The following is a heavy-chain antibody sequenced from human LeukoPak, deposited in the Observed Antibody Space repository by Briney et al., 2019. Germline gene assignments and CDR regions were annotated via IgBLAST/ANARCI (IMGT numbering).Heavy chain of an antibody. CDR3: ARDRSDILTGYNDAFDI. D-gene: IGHD3-9*01. CDR2: IKQDGSEK. V-gene: IGHV3-7*01. CDR1: GFTFSSYW. J-gene: IGHJ3*02. Sequence: GGSLRLSCAGSGFTFSSYWMSWVRQAPGKGLGWVANIKQDGSEKYYVDSVKGRFTISRDNAKNSLYLQMNSLRAEDTAVYYCARDRSDILTGYNDAFDIWGQGTMVTVSS.